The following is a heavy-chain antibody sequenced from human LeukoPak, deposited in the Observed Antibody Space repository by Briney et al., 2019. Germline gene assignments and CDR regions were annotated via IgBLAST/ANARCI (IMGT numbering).Heavy chain of an antibody. J-gene: IGHJ4*02. CDR3: AKDRYSSSSGYFDY. CDR2: FSGSGGKT. D-gene: IGHD6-6*01. Sequence: GGSLRLSCTASGFTLSSYAMSWVRQAPGKGLEWVSGFSGSGGKTYYADSVKGRFTISRDNSKNTLYLQMNSLRAEDTAVYFCAKDRYSSSSGYFDYWGQGTLITVSS. CDR1: GFTLSSYA. V-gene: IGHV3-23*01.